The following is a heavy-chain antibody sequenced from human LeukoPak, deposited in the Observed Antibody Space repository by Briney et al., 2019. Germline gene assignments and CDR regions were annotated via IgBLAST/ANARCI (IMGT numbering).Heavy chain of an antibody. V-gene: IGHV3-7*01. CDR1: GFTLNSYW. J-gene: IGHJ4*02. Sequence: GGSLRLSCAASGFTLNSYWMSWVRQAPGQGLEWVANIKQAGSEKYYVDSVKGRFTISRDNAKNSLYLQMNSLRAEDTAIYYCARDNYYGSGTYGFESYWGQGTLVTVSS. CDR3: ARDNYYGSGTYGFESY. CDR2: IKQAGSEK. D-gene: IGHD3-10*01.